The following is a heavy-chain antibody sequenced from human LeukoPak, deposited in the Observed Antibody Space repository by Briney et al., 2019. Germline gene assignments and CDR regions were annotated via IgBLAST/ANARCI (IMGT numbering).Heavy chain of an antibody. CDR2: MSGSGDGT. CDR1: GFAFSNFA. CDR3: AKMMGQRLYDYCMDV. J-gene: IGHJ6*03. V-gene: IGHV3-23*01. D-gene: IGHD3-16*01. Sequence: GGSLRLSCAASGFAFSNFAMSWVRQAPGKGLEWVAAMSGSGDGTYYADSVKGRFTISRDNSKNTLYLQMNSLRAEDTAVYYCAKMMGQRLYDYCMDVWGKGTTVTVSS.